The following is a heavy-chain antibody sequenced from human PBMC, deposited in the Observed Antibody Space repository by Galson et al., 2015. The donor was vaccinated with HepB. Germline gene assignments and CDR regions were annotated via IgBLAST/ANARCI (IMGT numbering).Heavy chain of an antibody. CDR1: GFNFSAYR. CDR3: VRWGSFDS. V-gene: IGHV3-48*01. CDR2: IGKNSRGR. J-gene: IGHJ4*02. D-gene: IGHD3-16*01. Sequence: SLRLSCAAAGFNFSAYRMNWVGHAPGAGLQWVYYIGKNSRGRFFTDSVKVRFTIPRDNAKNSVTLQMNSLRVEDTAVYYCVRWGSFDSWGQGTLVIVSS.